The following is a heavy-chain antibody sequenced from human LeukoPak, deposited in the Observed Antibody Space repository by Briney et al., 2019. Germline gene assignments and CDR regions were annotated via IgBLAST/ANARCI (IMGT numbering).Heavy chain of an antibody. CDR1: GFKVSANY. Sequence: SGGSLRLSCAAAGFKVSANYMRGVPQAPGKGREWVSVSYLRGGTYYADSVKGRFTGSRDISKKMLYLQMNSLRVEDTAVYYCARSGTWLLWGQGTLVTVSS. CDR3: ARSGTWLL. D-gene: IGHD5-24*01. V-gene: IGHV3-53*01. CDR2: SYLRGGT. J-gene: IGHJ4*02.